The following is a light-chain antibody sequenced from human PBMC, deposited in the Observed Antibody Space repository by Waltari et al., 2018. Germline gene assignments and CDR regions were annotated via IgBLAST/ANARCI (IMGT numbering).Light chain of an antibody. J-gene: IGLJ2*01. Sequence: QSALTQPASVSGSPGQSITIYCTGTSSDVGSYTLVSWYQQHPGKAPKLMIYEVSKRPSGVSNRFSGSKSGNTASLTISGLQAEDEADYYCCSYAGSSAVVFGGGTKLTVL. V-gene: IGLV2-23*02. CDR1: SSDVGSYTL. CDR2: EVS. CDR3: CSYAGSSAVV.